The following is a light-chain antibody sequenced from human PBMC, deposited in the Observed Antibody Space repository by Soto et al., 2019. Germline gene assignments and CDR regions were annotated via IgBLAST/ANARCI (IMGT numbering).Light chain of an antibody. V-gene: IGKV1-39*01. CDR2: AAS. CDR3: QQANRFPIT. J-gene: IGKJ5*01. Sequence: DIQMTQSPSSLSASVLDTISITFLSFQTIRKSLNWYQQKPGKAPNLLIYAASTLQSGVPSRLRGSGSGTDFTLTISSLIPEDFATYFCQQANRFPITFGQGTRLEIK. CDR1: QTIRKS.